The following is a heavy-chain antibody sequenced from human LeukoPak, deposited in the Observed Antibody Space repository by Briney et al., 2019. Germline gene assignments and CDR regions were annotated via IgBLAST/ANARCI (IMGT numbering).Heavy chain of an antibody. CDR1: GFTFSSYE. CDR3: ARAGSIEQHAFDI. V-gene: IGHV3-48*03. Sequence: GGSLRLSCAASGFTFSSYEMNWVRQAPGKGLEWVSYISSSGSTIYYADSVKGRFTISRDNAKNSLYLQMNSLRAEDTAVYYCARAGSIEQHAFDIWGRGTMVTVSS. CDR2: ISSSGSTI. J-gene: IGHJ3*02. D-gene: IGHD6-13*01.